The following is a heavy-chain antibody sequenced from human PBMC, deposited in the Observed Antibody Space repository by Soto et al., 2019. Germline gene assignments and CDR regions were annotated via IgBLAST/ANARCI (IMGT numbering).Heavy chain of an antibody. Sequence: PVGSLRLSCAASGFTFSSYGMHWVRQAPGKGLEWVAVISYDGSNKYYADSVKGRFTISRDNSKNTLYLQMNSLRAEDTAVYYCAKEKRALRFLPRWFGELNPYYYYYGMDVWGQGTTVTVSS. V-gene: IGHV3-30*18. D-gene: IGHD3-10*01. CDR1: GFTFSSYG. CDR3: AKEKRALRFLPRWFGELNPYYYYYGMDV. J-gene: IGHJ6*02. CDR2: ISYDGSNK.